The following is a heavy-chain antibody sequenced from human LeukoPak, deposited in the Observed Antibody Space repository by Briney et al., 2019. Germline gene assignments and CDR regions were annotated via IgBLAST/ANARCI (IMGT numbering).Heavy chain of an antibody. J-gene: IGHJ4*02. D-gene: IGHD2-2*01. CDR3: ARVNIVVVPSANFDY. CDR2: IYYSGIT. Sequence: TSETLSLTCTVSGGSITSTTYYWGWLRQPPGKGLEWIGSIYYSGITYYNPSLKSRVTVSVDTSKNQFSLRLSSVTAADTAVYYCARVNIVVVPSANFDYWGQGTLVTVSS. CDR1: GGSITSTTYY. V-gene: IGHV4-39*01.